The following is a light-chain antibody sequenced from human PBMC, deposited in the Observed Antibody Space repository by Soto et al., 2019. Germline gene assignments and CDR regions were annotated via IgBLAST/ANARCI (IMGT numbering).Light chain of an antibody. Sequence: QSVLTQPASVSGSPGHSITISCTGTSSDVGGYNYVSWYQQHPGKAPKLMIYDVSNRPSGVSNRFSGSKSGNTASLTISGLQAEDEADYYCSSYTSSSTPYVFGTGTKVPV. CDR1: SSDVGGYNY. CDR3: SSYTSSSTPYV. CDR2: DVS. J-gene: IGLJ1*01. V-gene: IGLV2-14*01.